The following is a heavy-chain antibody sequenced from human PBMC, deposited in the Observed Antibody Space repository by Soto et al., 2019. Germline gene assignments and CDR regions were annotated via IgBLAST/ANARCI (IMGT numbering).Heavy chain of an antibody. V-gene: IGHV3-23*01. CDR3: AREGSSYSFYYGMGV. CDR1: GFTFRDYA. D-gene: IGHD6-6*01. Sequence: PGGSLRLSCAASGFTFRDYAMSWVRQAPGKGLEWVAGLSGSGVSTYYAESVKGRFTISRDNSKNMLYLQMNSLRVEDTAVYYCAREGSSYSFYYGMGVRGQGTTVTVSS. J-gene: IGHJ6*02. CDR2: LSGSGVST.